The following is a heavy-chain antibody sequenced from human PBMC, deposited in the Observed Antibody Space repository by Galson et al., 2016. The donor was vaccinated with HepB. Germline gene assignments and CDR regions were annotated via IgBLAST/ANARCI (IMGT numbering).Heavy chain of an antibody. CDR2: MSSNSIFT. CDR1: GSIFSGYW. V-gene: IGHV3-11*06. Sequence: SLRLSCAVSGSIFSGYWMSWVRQAPGKGLEWIACMSSNSIFTNYPDSVKGRFTISRDNAENSLYLQMNSLRAEDTAVYYCARVPGPYFYYMDVWGKGTTVTVSS. CDR3: ARVPGPYFYYMDV. J-gene: IGHJ6*03.